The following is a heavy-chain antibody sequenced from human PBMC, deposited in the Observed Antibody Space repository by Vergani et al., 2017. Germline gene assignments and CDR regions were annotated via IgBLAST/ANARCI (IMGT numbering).Heavy chain of an antibody. D-gene: IGHD2-15*01. CDR3: ARGGCLGGSCYKPLFDY. CDR2: FHTSGST. Sequence: QVQLQESGPGLVKPSQTLSLICTVSGGPINSHNYYWSWIRQPAGNGLEWIGRFHTSGSTNYNPSLKSRVAMSEDTSKNQFSLNLTSVTTADTAVYFWARGGCLGGSCYKPLFDYWGQGILVTVSS. CDR1: GGPINSHNYY. J-gene: IGHJ4*02. V-gene: IGHV4-61*02.